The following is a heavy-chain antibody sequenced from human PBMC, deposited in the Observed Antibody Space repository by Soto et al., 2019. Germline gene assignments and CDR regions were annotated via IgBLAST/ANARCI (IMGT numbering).Heavy chain of an antibody. V-gene: IGHV4-59*01. Sequence: SETLSLTCTVSGGSISSYYWSWIRQPPGKGLEWIGYIYYSGSTNYNPSLKSRVTISVDTSKNQFSLKLSSVTAADTAVYYGARVGWDILSYFDYSSQGTRVTVSS. D-gene: IGHD5-12*01. CDR2: IYYSGST. J-gene: IGHJ4*02. CDR1: GGSISSYY. CDR3: ARVGWDILSYFDY.